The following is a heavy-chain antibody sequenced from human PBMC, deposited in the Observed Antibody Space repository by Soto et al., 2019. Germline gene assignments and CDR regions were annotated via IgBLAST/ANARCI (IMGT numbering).Heavy chain of an antibody. Sequence: SLRLSCATSGFTFSTYAMHWVRQAPGKGLEYVSAISSNGSSTYYANSVKGRFTISTDNSKNTLYLQMDSLRAEDTAVYYGARDLSHSSGLDYWGQATLVTVSS. J-gene: IGHJ4*02. CDR2: ISSNGSST. CDR3: ARDLSHSSGLDY. V-gene: IGHV3-64*01. D-gene: IGHD3-22*01. CDR1: GFTFSTYA.